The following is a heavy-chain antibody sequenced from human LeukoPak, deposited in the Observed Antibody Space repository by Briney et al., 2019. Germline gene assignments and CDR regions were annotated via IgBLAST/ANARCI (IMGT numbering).Heavy chain of an antibody. CDR1: GFTFSLYE. CDR2: ISSSGRNR. V-gene: IGHV3-48*03. CDR3: ARSRDNYFDY. Sequence: QTGGSLRLSCAASGFTFSLYEMHWVRQAPGKGLEWLSYISSSGRNRHDADSVRGRFTISRDNAKNSLYLQMNSLIAEDTAVYYCARSRDNYFDYWGRGTLVTDSS. J-gene: IGHJ4*02. D-gene: IGHD5-24*01.